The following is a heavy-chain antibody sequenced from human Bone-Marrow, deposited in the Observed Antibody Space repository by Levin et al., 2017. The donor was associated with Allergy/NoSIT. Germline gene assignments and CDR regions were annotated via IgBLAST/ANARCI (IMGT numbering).Heavy chain of an antibody. CDR1: GGSFSGYY. J-gene: IGHJ6*02. D-gene: IGHD3-10*01. CDR3: ARGTWSTMVRGTSYYYYYYGMDV. CDR2: INHSGST. V-gene: IGHV4-34*01. Sequence: SETLSLTCAVYGGSFSGYYWSWIHQPPGKGLEWIGEINHSGSTNYNPSLKSRVTISVDTSKNQFSLKLSSVTAADTAVYYCARGTWSTMVRGTSYYYYYYGMDVWGQGTTVTVSS.